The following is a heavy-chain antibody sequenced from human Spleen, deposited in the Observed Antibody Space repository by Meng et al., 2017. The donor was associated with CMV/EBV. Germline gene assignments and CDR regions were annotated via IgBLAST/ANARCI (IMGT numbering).Heavy chain of an antibody. Sequence: GESLKISCAASGFTFSSYWMSWVRQAPGKGLEWVANIKQDGSEKYYVDSVKGRFTISRDNAKNSLYLQMNSLRAEDTAVYYCARDQDGDSTAGGGFDPWGQGTLVTVSS. D-gene: IGHD4-17*01. CDR2: IKQDGSEK. J-gene: IGHJ5*02. V-gene: IGHV3-7*01. CDR1: GFTFSSYW. CDR3: ARDQDGDSTAGGGFDP.